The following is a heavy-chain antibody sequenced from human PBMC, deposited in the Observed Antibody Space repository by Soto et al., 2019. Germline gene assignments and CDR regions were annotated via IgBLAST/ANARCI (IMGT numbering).Heavy chain of an antibody. Sequence: QVQLVQSGAEVKKPGASVEVSCKASGYTFTSYGISWVRQAPGQGLEWMGWISAYNGNTNYAQKLQGRVTMTTDTSTSTAYMELRSLRSDDTAVYYCARFPSEQWLLSNAFDIWGQGTMVTVSS. D-gene: IGHD6-19*01. CDR3: ARFPSEQWLLSNAFDI. V-gene: IGHV1-18*01. J-gene: IGHJ3*02. CDR2: ISAYNGNT. CDR1: GYTFTSYG.